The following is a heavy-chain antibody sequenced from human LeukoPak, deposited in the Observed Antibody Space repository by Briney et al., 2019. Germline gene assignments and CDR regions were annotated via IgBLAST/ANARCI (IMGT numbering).Heavy chain of an antibody. D-gene: IGHD6-19*01. CDR3: ARRGFSGWFDY. CDR2: IYYSGST. J-gene: IGHJ4*02. CDR1: GGSISSSSYY. V-gene: IGHV4-39*01. Sequence: SETLSLTCTVSGGSISSSSYYWGWIRQPPGKGLEWIGSIYYSGSTYYNPSLKSRVTISVDTSKNQFSLKLSSVTAADTAVYYCARRGFSGWFDYWGQGTLVTVS.